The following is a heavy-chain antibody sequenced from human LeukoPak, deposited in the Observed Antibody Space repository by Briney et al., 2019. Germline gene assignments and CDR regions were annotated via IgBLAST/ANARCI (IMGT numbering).Heavy chain of an antibody. V-gene: IGHV4-4*02. D-gene: IGHD3-10*01. J-gene: IGHJ5*02. CDR3: ARGFGLYYYGSGSSGYSWFDP. CDR1: GGSISSSNW. Sequence: PSQTLSLTCAVSGGSISSSNWWSWVRQPPGKGLEWIGEIYHSGSTNYNPSLKSRVTISVDKSKNQFSLKLSSVTAADTAVYYCARGFGLYYYGSGSSGYSWFDPWGQGTLVTVSS. CDR2: IYHSGST.